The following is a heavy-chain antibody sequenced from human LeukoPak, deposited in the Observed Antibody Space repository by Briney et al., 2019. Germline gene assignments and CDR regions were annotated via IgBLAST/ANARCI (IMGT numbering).Heavy chain of an antibody. J-gene: IGHJ5*02. CDR2: IYHSGST. Sequence: PSETLSLTCTVSGYSISSGYYWGWIRQPPGKGLEWIGSIYHSGSTYYNPSVKSRVTISVDTSKNQFSLKLSSVTAADTAVYYCARVAAAEGWFDPWGQGTLVTVSS. V-gene: IGHV4-38-2*02. D-gene: IGHD6-13*01. CDR3: ARVAAAEGWFDP. CDR1: GYSISSGYY.